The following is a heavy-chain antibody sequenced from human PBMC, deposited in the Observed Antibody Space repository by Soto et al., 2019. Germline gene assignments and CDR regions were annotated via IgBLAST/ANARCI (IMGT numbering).Heavy chain of an antibody. CDR2: ISSTTNYI. Sequence: GGSLRLSCAASGFTFTRFSMNWVRQAPGKGLEWVSSISSTTNYIYYGDSMKGRFTISRDNAKNSLYLEMNSLRAEDTAAYYCARESEDLTSNFDYWGQGTLVTVSS. CDR1: GFTFTRFS. CDR3: ARESEDLTSNFDY. V-gene: IGHV3-21*06. J-gene: IGHJ4*02.